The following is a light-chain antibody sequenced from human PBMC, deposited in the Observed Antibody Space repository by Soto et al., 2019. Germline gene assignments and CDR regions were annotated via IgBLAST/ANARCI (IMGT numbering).Light chain of an antibody. CDR2: KAS. Sequence: DIQMTQSPSTLSGSVGDSVTMTCRASQTISSWLAWYQQKPGKAPKLLIYKASTLKSGVPSRFSGSGSGTEFTLTISSLQPDDFATYYCQHYNSYSEAFGQGTRLEI. V-gene: IGKV1-5*03. CDR1: QTISSW. J-gene: IGKJ5*01. CDR3: QHYNSYSEA.